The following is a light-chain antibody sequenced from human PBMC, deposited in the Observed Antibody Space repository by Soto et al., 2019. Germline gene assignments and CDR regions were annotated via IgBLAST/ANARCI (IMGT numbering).Light chain of an antibody. CDR1: QSISSW. CDR2: KAS. J-gene: IGKJ4*01. V-gene: IGKV1-5*03. Sequence: DMKMTQSPSTLSASEGDRVTITCRASQSISSWLAWYQQKPGKAPKLLIYKASSLESGVPSRFSGSGSGTEYTLIISSLHPDDVATYYGQQYNSYPRTFGGGTKVDI. CDR3: QQYNSYPRT.